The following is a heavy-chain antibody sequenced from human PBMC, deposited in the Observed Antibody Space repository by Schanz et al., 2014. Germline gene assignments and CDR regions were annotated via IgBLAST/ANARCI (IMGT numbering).Heavy chain of an antibody. Sequence: EVQLLESGGGLVQPGGSLGLSCAASGFTFRNYGMSWVRQAPGQGLEWVSAISGSGGSTYYADSVKGRFTISRDNSKNTLYLQLNSLRVEDTAKYFCAKDPNLFRDSSGYYYSPFDYWGQGTLVAVSS. J-gene: IGHJ4*02. V-gene: IGHV3-23*01. CDR2: ISGSGGST. CDR1: GFTFRNYG. CDR3: AKDPNLFRDSSGYYYSPFDY. D-gene: IGHD3-22*01.